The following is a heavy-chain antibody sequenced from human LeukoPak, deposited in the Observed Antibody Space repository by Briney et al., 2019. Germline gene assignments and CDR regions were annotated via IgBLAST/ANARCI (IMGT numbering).Heavy chain of an antibody. D-gene: IGHD3-10*02. CDR1: GFSFSGYG. CDR3: AELGITMIGGV. CDR2: ISAASHGI. J-gene: IGHJ6*04. Sequence: GGSLRLSCAAPGFSFSGYGMHWVRQAPGKGLEWISHISAASHGIYYAVSVKGRFTISRDNAKNSLYLQMNSLRAEDTAVYYCAELGITMIGGVWGKGTTVTISS. V-gene: IGHV3-48*04.